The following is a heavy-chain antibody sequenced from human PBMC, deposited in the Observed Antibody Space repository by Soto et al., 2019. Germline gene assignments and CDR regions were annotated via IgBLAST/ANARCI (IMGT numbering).Heavy chain of an antibody. CDR1: GFAFSRYG. Sequence: GGSLTLSCAAAGFAFSRYGMNWVRQAPGKGLEWVSYIGSRSATIYYADPVKGRFTISRDNAKNSLYLQMNSLRAEDTAVYYCARDQLYYNDISGRPLNAFDVWGQGTMVTVSS. D-gene: IGHD3-22*01. V-gene: IGHV3-48*01. CDR3: ARDQLYYNDISGRPLNAFDV. CDR2: IGSRSATI. J-gene: IGHJ3*01.